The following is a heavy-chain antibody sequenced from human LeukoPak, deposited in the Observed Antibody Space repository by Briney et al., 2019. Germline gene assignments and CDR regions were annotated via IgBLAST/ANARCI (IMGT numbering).Heavy chain of an antibody. CDR3: ARVIGSYGDSAY. CDR1: GFTFSSYS. Sequence: GGSLRLSCAASGFTFSSYSMNWVRQAPGKGLEWLSYISSTSSAKYYADSLKGRFTISRENAKNSLYLQMDSLRAEDTAVYYCARVIGSYGDSAYWGQGTLVTVSS. CDR2: ISSTSSAK. D-gene: IGHD3-16*01. V-gene: IGHV3-48*04. J-gene: IGHJ4*02.